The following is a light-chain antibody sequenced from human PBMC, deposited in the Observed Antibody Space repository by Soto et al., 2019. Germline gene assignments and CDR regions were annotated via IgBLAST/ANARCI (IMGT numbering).Light chain of an antibody. J-gene: IGKJ4*01. Sequence: EIVLIQSPATLSLSPGERATLSCRASQSVSSNLAWYQKNPGQAPRLLIFDASNRATGIPARFSGSGSVTDFTLTISSLEPEDFVVYYCQPHSNWPLTFGGGTKVEIK. V-gene: IGKV3-11*01. CDR1: QSVSSN. CDR3: QPHSNWPLT. CDR2: DAS.